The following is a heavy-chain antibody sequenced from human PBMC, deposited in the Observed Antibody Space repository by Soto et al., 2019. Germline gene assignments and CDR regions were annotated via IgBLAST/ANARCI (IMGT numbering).Heavy chain of an antibody. D-gene: IGHD2-2*02. J-gene: IGHJ6*02. Sequence: GASVKVSCKASGYTFTSYYMHWVRQAPGQGLEWMGIINPSGGSTSYAQKFQGRVTMTRDTSTSTVYMEPSSLRSEDTAVYYCARDLIVVVPAAIAYYYYGMDVWGQGTTVTVS. V-gene: IGHV1-46*01. CDR2: INPSGGST. CDR3: ARDLIVVVPAAIAYYYYGMDV. CDR1: GYTFTSYY.